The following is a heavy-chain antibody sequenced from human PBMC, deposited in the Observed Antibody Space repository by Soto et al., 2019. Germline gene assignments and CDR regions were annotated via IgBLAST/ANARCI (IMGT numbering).Heavy chain of an antibody. CDR1: GFTFNSYG. CDR3: AKGTYHNSSSGYYIVDS. V-gene: IGHV3-30*18. CDR2: VSHDGSKT. D-gene: IGHD3-22*01. Sequence: QVQLVESGGGVVQPGRSLRLSCAGSGFTFNSYGIHWVRQAPGKGLEWVAVVSHDGSKTNYADSVKDRFTISRDNSKDPVYLQMNRLTAEATAVYYCAKGTYHNSSSGYYIVDSWGQGPPVTVSS. J-gene: IGHJ4*02.